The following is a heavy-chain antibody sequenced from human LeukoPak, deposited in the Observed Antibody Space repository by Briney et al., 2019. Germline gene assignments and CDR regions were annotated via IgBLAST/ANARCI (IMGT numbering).Heavy chain of an antibody. CDR2: ISAYNGNT. CDR3: ATVELLGDCGGDCLGY. CDR1: GYTFTSYG. D-gene: IGHD2-21*01. V-gene: IGHV1-18*01. J-gene: IGHJ4*02. Sequence: ASVKVSCKASGYTFTSYGISWVRQAPGQGLEWMGWISAYNGNTNYAQKFQGRVTMTEDTSTDTAYMELSSLRSEDTAVYYCATVELLGDCGGDCLGYWGQGTLVTVSS.